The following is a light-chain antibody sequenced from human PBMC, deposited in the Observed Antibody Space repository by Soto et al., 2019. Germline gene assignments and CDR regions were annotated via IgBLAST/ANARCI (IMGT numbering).Light chain of an antibody. V-gene: IGKV3-11*01. J-gene: IGKJ4*01. CDR2: DAS. CDR3: QQRSDWPLT. Sequence: EIVLTQSPGTLSLSPGERATLSCRASQSVSSDSLAWYQQRPGQAPRLLIYDASNRATGIPARFSGSGSGTDFTLSISSLEPEDVAVYYCQQRSDWPLTFGGGTKVDI. CDR1: QSVSSD.